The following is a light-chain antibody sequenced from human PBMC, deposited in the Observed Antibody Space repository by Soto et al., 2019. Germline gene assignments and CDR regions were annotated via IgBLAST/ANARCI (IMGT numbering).Light chain of an antibody. Sequence: QSAMTQPASVSGSPGQSITISCTGSVSDIGRYDYVSWYQQRPGKVPTLIIYDVTLRPSGVSDRLSGSKSGSTASLNISGLQADDEADYYCSSFTSSDTVIFGGGTKVTVL. CDR3: SSFTSSDTVI. CDR2: DVT. V-gene: IGLV2-14*03. J-gene: IGLJ2*01. CDR1: VSDIGRYDY.